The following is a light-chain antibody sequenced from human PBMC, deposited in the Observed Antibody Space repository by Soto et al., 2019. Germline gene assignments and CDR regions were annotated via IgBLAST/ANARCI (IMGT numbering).Light chain of an antibody. CDR3: QTWGTGIVV. J-gene: IGLJ2*01. Sequence: QPVLTQSPSASASLGASVKLTCTLCSGHSSYAIAWHQQQPEKGPRYLMKLNSDGSHSKGDGIPDRFSGSSSGAERYLTISSLQSEDEADYYCQTWGTGIVVFGGGTKLTVL. CDR2: LNSDGSH. V-gene: IGLV4-69*01. CDR1: SGHSSYA.